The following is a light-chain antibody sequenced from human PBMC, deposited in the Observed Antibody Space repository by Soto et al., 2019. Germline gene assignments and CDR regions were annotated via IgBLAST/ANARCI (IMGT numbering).Light chain of an antibody. CDR1: QTITVW. CDR3: QHYHTYPYS. V-gene: IGKV1-5*03. Sequence: DIQMTQSPSTLSASVGDRVTITCRASQTITVWLAWYQQKPGKATKLLIYKASSLQSGVPSRFSGSGSGTEFTLTISSLQPDDFATYYCQHYHTYPYSFGQGTKLEIK. CDR2: KAS. J-gene: IGKJ2*03.